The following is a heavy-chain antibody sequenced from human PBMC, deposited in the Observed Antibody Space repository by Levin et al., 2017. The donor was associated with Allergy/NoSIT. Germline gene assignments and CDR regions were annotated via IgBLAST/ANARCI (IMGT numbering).Heavy chain of an antibody. Sequence: PGGSLRLSCAASGFTFRYAWMGWVRQAPGKGLEWVGHIQRISDGGTADYTSSVKGRFIISRDDSKDTLYLQMNSLKTEDTAVYYCTTYLDFGGNTHDYWGQGTLVTVSS. D-gene: IGHD4-23*01. J-gene: IGHJ4*02. CDR3: TTYLDFGGNTHDY. CDR2: IQRISDGGTA. CDR1: GFTFRYAW. V-gene: IGHV3-15*01.